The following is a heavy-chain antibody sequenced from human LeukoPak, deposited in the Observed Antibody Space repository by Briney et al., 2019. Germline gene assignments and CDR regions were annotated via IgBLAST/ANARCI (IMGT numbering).Heavy chain of an antibody. V-gene: IGHV1-69*06. CDR2: IIPIFGTA. CDR3: AREVLYYDSSGDLHYFDY. J-gene: IGHJ4*02. D-gene: IGHD3-22*01. CDR1: GGTFSSYA. Sequence: GSSVKVSCKASGGTFSSYAISWVRQAPGQGLEWMGGIIPIFGTANYAQKFQGRVTITADKSTSTAYMELSSLRSGDTAVYYCAREVLYYDSSGDLHYFDYWGQGTLVTVSS.